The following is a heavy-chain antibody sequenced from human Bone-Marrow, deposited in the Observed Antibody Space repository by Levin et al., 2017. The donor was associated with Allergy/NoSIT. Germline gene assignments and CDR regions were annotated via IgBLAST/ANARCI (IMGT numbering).Heavy chain of an antibody. J-gene: IGHJ4*02. CDR2: MNGDGRTT. V-gene: IGHV3-74*01. D-gene: IGHD1-26*01. CDR1: GFTFSVSW. CDR3: ARGGNYYLDY. Sequence: QAGESLKISCAASGFTFSVSWLHWVRQGPGQGLVWVSRMNGDGRTTNYADSVKGRFTVSRDNAKNTIYLQMNSLTDEDTAVYYCARGGNYYLDYWGQGTPVTVSS.